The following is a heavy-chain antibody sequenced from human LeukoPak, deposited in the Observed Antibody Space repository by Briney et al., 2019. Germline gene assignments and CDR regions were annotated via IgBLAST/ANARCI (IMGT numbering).Heavy chain of an antibody. CDR1: VYTFTGYY. J-gene: IGHJ3*02. CDR3: ARARGYYDSSGYAFDI. CDR2: INPNSGGT. D-gene: IGHD3-22*01. Sequence: ASVKVSCKASVYTFTGYYMHWVRQAPGQGLEWMGRINPNSGGTNYAQKFQGRVTMTRDTSISTAYMELSRLRSDDTAVYYCARARGYYDSSGYAFDIWGQGTMVTVSS. V-gene: IGHV1-2*06.